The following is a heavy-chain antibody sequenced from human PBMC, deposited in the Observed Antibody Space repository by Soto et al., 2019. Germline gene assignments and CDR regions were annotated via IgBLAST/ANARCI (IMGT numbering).Heavy chain of an antibody. V-gene: IGHV4-38-2*02. J-gene: IGHJ4*02. CDR3: ATLTPPFDY. Sequence: SETLSLTCTVSGYSINSGYYWGWVRQSPGKGLEWIGTIYHSGTTYYNPSLKSRVTISVDTSKNQFSLKLNSVTAADTAVYYCATLTPPFDYWGQGTLVTVSS. CDR2: IYHSGTT. D-gene: IGHD3-9*01. CDR1: GYSINSGYY.